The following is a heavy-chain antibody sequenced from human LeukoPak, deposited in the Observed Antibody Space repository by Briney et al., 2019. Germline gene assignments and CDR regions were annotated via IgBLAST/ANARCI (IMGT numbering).Heavy chain of an antibody. Sequence: SETLSLTCTVSGGSISSSSYYWGWLRQPPGKGLEWLGSIYYSGSTYYNPSLKSRVTISVDTSKNQFSLKLSSVTAADTAVYYCARLSDYYGSGSSYWFDPWGQGTLVTVSS. CDR3: ARLSDYYGSGSSYWFDP. V-gene: IGHV4-39*07. D-gene: IGHD3-10*01. J-gene: IGHJ5*02. CDR1: GGSISSSSYY. CDR2: IYYSGST.